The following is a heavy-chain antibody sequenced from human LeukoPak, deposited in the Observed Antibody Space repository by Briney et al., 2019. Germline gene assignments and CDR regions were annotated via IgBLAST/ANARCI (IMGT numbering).Heavy chain of an antibody. CDR2: INPNSGGT. CDR3: ARAYDSSGYCPDY. CDR1: GYTFTGYY. D-gene: IGHD3-22*01. J-gene: IGHJ4*02. V-gene: IGHV1-2*02. Sequence: ASVKVSCKASGYTFTGYYMHWVRQAPGQGLEWMGWINPNSGGTNYAQKFQGRVTVTRDTPISTAYMELSRLRSDDTAVYYCARAYDSSGYCPDYWGQGTLVTVSS.